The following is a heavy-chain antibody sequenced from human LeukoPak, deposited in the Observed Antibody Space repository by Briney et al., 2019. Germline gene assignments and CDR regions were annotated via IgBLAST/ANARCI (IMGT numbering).Heavy chain of an antibody. CDR1: GGSISSYY. CDR2: IYYSGST. Sequence: PSETLSLTCTVSGGSISSYYWSWIRQPPGKGLEWIGSIYYSGSTYYNPSLKSRVTISVDTSKNQFSLKLSSVTAADTAVYYCASQPQQWLDPYSFDYWGQGTLVTVSS. V-gene: IGHV4-39*01. CDR3: ASQPQQWLDPYSFDY. J-gene: IGHJ4*02. D-gene: IGHD6-19*01.